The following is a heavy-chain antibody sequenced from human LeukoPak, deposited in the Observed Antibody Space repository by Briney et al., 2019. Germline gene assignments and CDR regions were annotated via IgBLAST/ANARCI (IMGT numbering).Heavy chain of an antibody. J-gene: IGHJ6*02. CDR2: IYTSGST. Sequence: SETLSLTCTVSGGSISSYYWSWIRQPAGKGLEWIGRIYTSGSTNYNPSLKSRVTMSVDTSKNQFSLKLSSVTAADTAVYYCARDTEQWLGYYHGMDVWGQGTTVTVSS. D-gene: IGHD6-19*01. CDR3: ARDTEQWLGYYHGMDV. CDR1: GGSISSYY. V-gene: IGHV4-4*07.